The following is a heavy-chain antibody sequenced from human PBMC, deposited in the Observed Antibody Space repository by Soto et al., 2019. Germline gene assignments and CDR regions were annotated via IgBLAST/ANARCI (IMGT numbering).Heavy chain of an antibody. CDR3: ARGDREDILVVVGARPGEYGIDI. Sequence: QVQLVESGGGVVQPGGSLRLSCAASGFTFRNYAMHWVRQAPGKGLECLAVIAYDGSNAFYRDSVKGRFIISRDNSKNTFIRYWNVLRSEDTSVYYCARGDREDILVVVGARPGEYGIDIWGQVTTVSVYS. CDR2: IAYDGSNA. J-gene: IGHJ6*02. CDR1: GFTFRNYA. V-gene: IGHV3-30-3*01. D-gene: IGHD2-15*01.